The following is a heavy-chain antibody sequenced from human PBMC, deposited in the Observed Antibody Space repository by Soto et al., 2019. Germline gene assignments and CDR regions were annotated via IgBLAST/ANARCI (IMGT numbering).Heavy chain of an antibody. J-gene: IGHJ4*02. D-gene: IGHD3-10*01. CDR3: ARQRFGELSHFDY. CDR2: IYYSGNT. V-gene: IGHV4-59*08. Sequence: PSETLSLTCTVSGGSISSYYWSWIRQPPGKGLEWIGYIYYSGNTNYNPSLKSRVTMSVDTPKNQFSLKLSSVTAADTAVYYCARQRFGELSHFDYWGQGTLVTVSS. CDR1: GGSISSYY.